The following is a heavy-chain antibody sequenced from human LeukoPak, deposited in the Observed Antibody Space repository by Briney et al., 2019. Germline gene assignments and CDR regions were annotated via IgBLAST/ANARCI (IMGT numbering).Heavy chain of an antibody. D-gene: IGHD6-19*01. J-gene: IGHJ4*02. CDR3: ARVEQWLVLSSFDY. CDR1: GFTFSSYA. Sequence: GRSLRLSCAAYGFTFSSYAMHLVRQAPGKGLEWVAVISYDGSNKYYADSVKGRFTISRDNSKNTLYLQMNGLRAEDTAVYYCARVEQWLVLSSFDYWGQGTLVTVSS. V-gene: IGHV3-30-3*01. CDR2: ISYDGSNK.